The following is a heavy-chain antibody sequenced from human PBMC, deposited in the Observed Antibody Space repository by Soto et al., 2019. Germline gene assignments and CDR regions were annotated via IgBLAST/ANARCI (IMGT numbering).Heavy chain of an antibody. D-gene: IGHD3-10*01. V-gene: IGHV3-30*18. J-gene: IGHJ6*02. CDR3: AKEYLWFGELWSHGMDV. Sequence: QVQLMESGGGVVQPGRSLRLSCAASGFTFSSYGMHWVRQAPGKGLEWVAVISYDGSNKYYADSVKGRFTISRDNSKNTLYLQMNSLRAEDTAVYYCAKEYLWFGELWSHGMDVWGQGTTVTVSS. CDR1: GFTFSSYG. CDR2: ISYDGSNK.